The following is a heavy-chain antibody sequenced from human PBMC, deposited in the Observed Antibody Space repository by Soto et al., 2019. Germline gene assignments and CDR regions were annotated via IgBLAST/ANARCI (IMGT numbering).Heavy chain of an antibody. Sequence: QVHLVESGGGVAQPGRSLRLSCAASGFTVTDYVMHWVRQAPGKGLEWVAKISYDGDYKYYADSVKGRFTISRDNSNNARYLQMNSLRAVDTALYYCAKDRGKCCSGGSGYLFDYWGQGIMVTVSS. CDR1: GFTVTDYV. D-gene: IGHD2-15*01. CDR3: AKDRGKCCSGGSGYLFDY. V-gene: IGHV3-30*18. CDR2: ISYDGDYK. J-gene: IGHJ4*02.